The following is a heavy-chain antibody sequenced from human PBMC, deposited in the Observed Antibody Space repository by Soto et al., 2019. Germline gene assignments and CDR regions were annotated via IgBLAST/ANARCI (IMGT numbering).Heavy chain of an antibody. CDR3: TTSNGHLNH. CDR1: GFTFSVYS. D-gene: IGHD3-22*01. CDR2: ITGSSDRI. J-gene: IGHJ4*02. V-gene: IGHV3-48*02. Sequence: EVQLVESGGGWVQPGGSLRLSCAASGFTFSVYSMNWVRQAHGKGLDWVSYITGSSDRILFADSVKGRFTVSRDNAKNSLYLQMNSLRDEDTGVYYCTTSNGHLNHWGQGTLVSVSS.